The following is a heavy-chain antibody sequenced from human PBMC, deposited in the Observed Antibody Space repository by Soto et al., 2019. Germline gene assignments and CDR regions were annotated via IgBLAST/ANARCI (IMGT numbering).Heavy chain of an antibody. CDR2: IHYSGATP. CDR3: ARGGPYLATIGSFDY. V-gene: IGHV1-46*01. Sequence: QVQLVQSGAEVKRPGASVKVSCKASGYTFTNYYMHWVRQAPGQGLEWMGVIHYSGATPTYAQKFQGRVTMARDTSTSTVYVELSSLTSEDTAVYYCARGGPYLATIGSFDYWGQGTLVTVS. CDR1: GYTFTNYY. J-gene: IGHJ4*02.